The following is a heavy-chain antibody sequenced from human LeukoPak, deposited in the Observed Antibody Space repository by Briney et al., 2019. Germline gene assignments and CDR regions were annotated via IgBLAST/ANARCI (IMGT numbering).Heavy chain of an antibody. D-gene: IGHD3-22*01. CDR1: GFTLSDSV. J-gene: IGHJ4*02. CDR3: ARVPSRGGYYYDY. Sequence: GGSLRLSCAASGFTLSDSVMSWVRQAPGKGLEWVSSMSGSDGKTYYADSVKGRFSISRDNSENTLYLQMTSLRVEDMAVYHCARVPSRGGYYYDYWGQGTQVSVFS. V-gene: IGHV3-23*01. CDR2: MSGSDGKT.